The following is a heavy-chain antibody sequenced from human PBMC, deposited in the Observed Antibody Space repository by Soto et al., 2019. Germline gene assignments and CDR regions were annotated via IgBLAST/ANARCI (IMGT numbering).Heavy chain of an antibody. CDR1: GYTFSNFG. D-gene: IGHD6-13*01. CDR3: ARDWVGGAAARISYYQNGLDV. CDR2: ISTDNGNP. J-gene: IGHJ6*02. V-gene: IGHV1-18*01. Sequence: ASVKVSCKASGYTFSNFGISWVRQAPGQGLEWMGWISTDNGNPEFARKFQGRLTMTTDTPTNSAYMDLGSLRSDDTAMYYCARDWVGGAAARISYYQNGLDVWGQGTTVTVSS.